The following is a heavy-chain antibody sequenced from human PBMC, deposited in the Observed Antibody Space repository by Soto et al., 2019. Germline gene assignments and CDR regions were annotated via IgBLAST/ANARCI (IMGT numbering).Heavy chain of an antibody. CDR2: INPGSGAA. CDR1: GYTVTTHY. CDR3: ARGGEVGVAGSAAFDM. J-gene: IGHJ3*02. D-gene: IGHD3-3*01. V-gene: IGHV1-46*01. Sequence: QVQLVHSGAEVKKPGASVKISCTASGYTVTTHYMHWVRQAPGRGLEGMGAINPGSGAAKYTQTFRARVTMPRATSTNTVPMEMTALRSEDTAVFSCARGGEVGVAGSAAFDMWGQGTMVTVSS.